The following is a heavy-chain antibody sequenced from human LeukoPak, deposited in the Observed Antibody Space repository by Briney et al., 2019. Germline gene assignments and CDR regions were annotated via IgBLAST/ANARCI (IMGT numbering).Heavy chain of an antibody. D-gene: IGHD2-2*01. CDR3: AKDPHYPLLPRGYFDY. CDR2: ISYDGSNK. CDR1: GFSFSNYG. V-gene: IGHV3-30*18. Sequence: GGSQRLSCAASGFSFSNYGIHWVRQAPGKGLEWVAVISYDGSNKYYADSVKGRFTISRDNSKNTLYLQMNSPRTEDTAVYYCAKDPHYPLLPRGYFDYWGQGTLVTVSS. J-gene: IGHJ4*02.